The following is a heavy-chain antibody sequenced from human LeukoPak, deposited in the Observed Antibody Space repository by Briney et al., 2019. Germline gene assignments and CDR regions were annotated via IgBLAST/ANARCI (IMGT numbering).Heavy chain of an antibody. CDR1: GFTFSSYG. D-gene: IGHD2-2*01. CDR2: IWYDGSNK. J-gene: IGHJ5*02. V-gene: IGHV3-33*01. Sequence: GRSLRLSCAASGFTFSSYGMHWVRQAPGKGLEWVAVIWYDGSNKYYADSVKGRFTISRDNSKNTLYLQMNSLRAEDTAVYYCARDSSTSFLYWFDPWGQGTLVTVSS. CDR3: ARDSSTSFLYWFDP.